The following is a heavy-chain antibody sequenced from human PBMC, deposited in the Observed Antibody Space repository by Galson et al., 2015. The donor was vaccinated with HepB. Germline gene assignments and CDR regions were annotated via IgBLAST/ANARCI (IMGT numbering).Heavy chain of an antibody. V-gene: IGHV3-11*05. CDR2: ISSSSSYT. CDR1: GFTFSDYY. J-gene: IGHJ4*02. Sequence: SLRLSCAASGFTFSDYYMSWIRQAPGKGLEWVSYISSSSSYTNYADSVKGRFTISRDNAKNSLYLQMNSLRAEDTAVYYCARDPQSQITMVRGVAFDYWGQGTLVTVSS. CDR3: ARDPQSQITMVRGVAFDY. D-gene: IGHD3-10*01.